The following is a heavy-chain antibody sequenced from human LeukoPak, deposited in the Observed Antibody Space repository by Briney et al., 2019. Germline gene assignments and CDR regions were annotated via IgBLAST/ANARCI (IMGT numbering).Heavy chain of an antibody. CDR2: ISNDGGGT. J-gene: IGHJ4*02. CDR3: AKGSNGYLVDH. Sequence: GGSLRLFCAASGYIFNNYGLIWVRQAPGKGLEWVSAISNDGGGTNYADFVKDRFTISRDNSKNTLLLQMNSLRAEDTALYYCAKGSNGYLVDHWGQGTLVTVSS. V-gene: IGHV3-23*01. CDR1: GYIFNNYG. D-gene: IGHD3-22*01.